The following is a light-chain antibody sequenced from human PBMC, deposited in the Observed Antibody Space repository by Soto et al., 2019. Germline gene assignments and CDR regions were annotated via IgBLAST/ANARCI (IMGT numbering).Light chain of an antibody. CDR2: AAS. CDR1: QSISSY. J-gene: IGKJ5*01. V-gene: IGKV1-39*01. Sequence: DVQMTQSPSSLSASVGDRVTITCRASQSISSYLNWYQQKPGKAPKLLIYAASSLQSGVPSRFSGSGSGPDFTLTIRSLQPEDFATYYCQQSYSTPITSGQGTRLDIK. CDR3: QQSYSTPIT.